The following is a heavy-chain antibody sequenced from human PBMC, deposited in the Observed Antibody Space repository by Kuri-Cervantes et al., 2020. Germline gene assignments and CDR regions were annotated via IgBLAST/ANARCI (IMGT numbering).Heavy chain of an antibody. CDR2: ISGYNGYT. Sequence: ASVKVSCKTSGYTFSNYGISWVRQAPGQGLEWMGWISGYNGYTKYAQRLQGRVTMTTDTSRNTAYMELRSLRAEDTAVYYCARDRVPHSSSWYYEMENAFDIWGQGTMVTVSS. CDR1: GYTFSNYG. D-gene: IGHD6-13*01. J-gene: IGHJ3*02. CDR3: ARDRVPHSSSWYYEMENAFDI. V-gene: IGHV1-18*01.